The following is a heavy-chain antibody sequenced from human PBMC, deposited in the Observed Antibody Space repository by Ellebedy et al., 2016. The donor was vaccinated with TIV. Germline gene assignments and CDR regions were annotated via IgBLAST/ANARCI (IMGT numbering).Heavy chain of an antibody. CDR3: ARGHNWFDL. J-gene: IGHJ5*02. CDR1: GGSISSGSYY. CDR2: ISSGGT. Sequence: LRLXXTVSGGSISSGSYYWSWVRQPAGKGLEWIGRISSGGTSYNPSLRSRVTMSVDTSKNQFSLRLTSVMAADAAVYYCARGHNWFDLWGQGTLVIVPS. V-gene: IGHV4-61*02.